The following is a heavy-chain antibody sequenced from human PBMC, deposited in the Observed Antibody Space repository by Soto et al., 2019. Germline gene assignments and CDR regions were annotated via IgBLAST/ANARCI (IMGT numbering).Heavy chain of an antibody. CDR1: GYSFTSYW. CDR2: IDPSDSYT. Sequence: GESLKISCKGSGYSFTSYWISWVRQMPGKGLEWMGRIDPSDSYTNYSPSFQGHVTISADKSISTAYLQWSSLKASDTAMYYCARLAGYCSGGSCRYYYYYGMDVWGQGTTVTVS. D-gene: IGHD2-15*01. J-gene: IGHJ6*02. CDR3: ARLAGYCSGGSCRYYYYYGMDV. V-gene: IGHV5-10-1*01.